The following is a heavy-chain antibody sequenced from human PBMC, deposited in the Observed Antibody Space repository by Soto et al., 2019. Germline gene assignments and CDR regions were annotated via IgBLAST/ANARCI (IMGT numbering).Heavy chain of an antibody. CDR2: IYYSGST. J-gene: IGHJ4*02. V-gene: IGHV4-59*12. CDR1: GGCISRYY. Sequence: SQTLSLTCTVSGGCISRYYWSWIRQPPGKGLEWIGYIYYSGSTNYNPSLKSRVTISVDRSKNQFSLKLSSVTAADTAVYYCARGPPLGYWGQGTLVTVSS. CDR3: ARGPPLGY.